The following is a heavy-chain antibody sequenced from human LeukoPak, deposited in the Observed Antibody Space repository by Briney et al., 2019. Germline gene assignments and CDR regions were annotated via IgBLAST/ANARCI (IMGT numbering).Heavy chain of an antibody. CDR3: ARTGMEDY. D-gene: IGHD1-1*01. CDR1: GFTFSSYG. J-gene: IGHJ4*02. CDR2: MWYDGSNK. V-gene: IGHV3-33*01. Sequence: QPGGSLRLSCAASGFTFSSYGMHWVRQAPGKGLEWVAVMWYDGSNKYYADSVKGRFTISRDNSKNTLYLQMHSLRAEDTAVYYCARTGMEDYWGQGTLVTVSS.